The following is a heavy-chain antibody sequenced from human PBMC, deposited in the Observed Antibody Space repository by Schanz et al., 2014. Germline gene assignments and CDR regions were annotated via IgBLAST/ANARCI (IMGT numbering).Heavy chain of an antibody. Sequence: DVQLLESGGGLVQPGGSLRLSCAASGFTFTNYAMSWVRQAPGKGLEWVSYISGSSRTIYYADSMKGRFTISRDNSKNTLYLQMSSLRAEDTAVYYCAKSLESCPGGRCSRGYFDYWGQGALVTVSS. CDR3: AKSLESCPGGRCSRGYFDY. CDR2: ISGSSRTI. CDR1: GFTFTNYA. V-gene: IGHV3-23*01. D-gene: IGHD2-8*02. J-gene: IGHJ4*02.